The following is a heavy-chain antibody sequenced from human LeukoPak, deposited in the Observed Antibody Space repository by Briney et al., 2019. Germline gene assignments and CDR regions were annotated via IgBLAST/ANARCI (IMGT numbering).Heavy chain of an antibody. J-gene: IGHJ4*02. CDR2: IIPIFGTA. V-gene: IGHV1-69*05. CDR1: GGTFSSYA. CDR3: ASGIEGAISLDY. D-gene: IGHD1-26*01. Sequence: GASVKVSCKASGGTFSSYAISWVRQAPGQGLEWMGGIIPIFGTANYAQKFQGRVTITTDESTSTAYMELSSLRSEDTAVYYCASGIEGAISLDYWGQGTLVTVSS.